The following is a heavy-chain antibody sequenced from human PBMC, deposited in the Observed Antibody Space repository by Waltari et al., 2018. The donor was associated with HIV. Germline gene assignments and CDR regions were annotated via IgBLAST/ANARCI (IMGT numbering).Heavy chain of an antibody. D-gene: IGHD3-10*01. J-gene: IGHJ6*02. CDR1: GGSFSDYY. Sequence: QVQLQQWGAGLLKPSETLSLTCAVYGGSFSDYYWSWIRQPPGKGLDWIGEINHSGSTNYNPALKSRVTISVDTSKNQFSLKLSSVTAADTAVYYCARGPNAILLWFGAMRPHYGMDVWGQGTTVTVSS. CDR2: INHSGST. V-gene: IGHV4-34*01. CDR3: ARGPNAILLWFGAMRPHYGMDV.